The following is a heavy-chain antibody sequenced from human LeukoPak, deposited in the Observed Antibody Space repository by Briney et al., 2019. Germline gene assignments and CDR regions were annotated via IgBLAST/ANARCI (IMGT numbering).Heavy chain of an antibody. CDR2: ISYDGSDK. V-gene: IGHV3-30*18. CDR3: AKGGSDYYYYYVDV. CDR1: GFTFSSYG. Sequence: PGRSLRLSCAASGFTFSSYGMHWVRQAPGKGLEWVAVISYDGSDKYHADSVKGRFTISRDNAKNSLYLQMNSLRAEDTALYYCAKGGSDYYYYYVDVWGKGTTVTISS. J-gene: IGHJ6*03. D-gene: IGHD3-16*01.